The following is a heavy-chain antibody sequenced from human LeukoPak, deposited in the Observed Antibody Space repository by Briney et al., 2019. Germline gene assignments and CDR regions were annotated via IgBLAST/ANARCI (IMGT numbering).Heavy chain of an antibody. CDR1: GGSISPYF. V-gene: IGHV4-59*12. D-gene: IGHD3-10*01. Sequence: SETLSLTCTVSGGSISPYFWSWIRQPPGKGPEWIGYISYSGSINYNPSLQSRLTISVDTSHNQFSLKLSAVTAADTAMYYCAREDGVSSDDAFDLWGQGTMVTIS. CDR2: ISYSGSI. J-gene: IGHJ3*01. CDR3: AREDGVSSDDAFDL.